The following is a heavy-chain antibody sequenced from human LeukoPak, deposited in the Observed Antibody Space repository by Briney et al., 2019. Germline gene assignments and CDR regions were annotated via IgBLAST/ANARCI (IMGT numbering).Heavy chain of an antibody. J-gene: IGHJ1*01. CDR2: IYHSGST. Sequence: PSETLSLTCTVSGGSISTYYWNWIRQPPGKGLEWIGYIYHSGSTNYNPSLQSRVSISIDTSKNQFSLNLNSVTAADTAVYYCARGGAARLHFQNWGQGTLVTVSS. V-gene: IGHV4-59*01. CDR1: GGSISTYY. D-gene: IGHD6-6*01. CDR3: ARGGAARLHFQN.